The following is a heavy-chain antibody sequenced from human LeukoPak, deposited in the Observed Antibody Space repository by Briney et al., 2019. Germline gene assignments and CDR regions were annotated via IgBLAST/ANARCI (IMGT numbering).Heavy chain of an antibody. CDR2: VNPNCGYS. J-gene: IGHJ4*02. D-gene: IGHD6-19*01. CDR1: GYTFTPYC. V-gene: IGHV1-2*02. CDR3: ARQWHANGYFDY. Sequence: ASVTVSCKASGYTFTPYCMHWVRQAPGQGLEWMGSVNPNCGYSNSIQKFQGRVTMTRYTSNSTAYMELGGQRSEAAAVYACARQWHANGYFDYWGQGTLVTVSS.